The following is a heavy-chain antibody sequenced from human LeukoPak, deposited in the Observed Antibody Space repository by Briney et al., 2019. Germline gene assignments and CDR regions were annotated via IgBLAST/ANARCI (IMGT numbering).Heavy chain of an antibody. J-gene: IGHJ4*02. V-gene: IGHV4-34*01. CDR2: INHSGST. Sequence: PSETLSLTCAVYGGSFSGYYWSGIRQPPGKGLEWIGEINHSGSTNYNPSLKSRVAISVDTSKNQFSLKLSSVTAADTAVYYCARAYDVGGKGAFDYWGQGTLVTVSS. CDR3: ARAYDVGGKGAFDY. CDR1: GGSFSGYY. D-gene: IGHD4-23*01.